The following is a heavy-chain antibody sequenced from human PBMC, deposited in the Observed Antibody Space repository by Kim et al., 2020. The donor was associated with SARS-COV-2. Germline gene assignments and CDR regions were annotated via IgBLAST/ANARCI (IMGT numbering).Heavy chain of an antibody. V-gene: IGHV3-30*18. Sequence: GGSLRLSCAASGFTFSSYGMHWVRQAPGKGLEWVAVISYDGSNKYYADSVKGRFTISRDNSKNTLYLQMNSLRAEDTAVYYCAKDISGSYRAVDYWGQGT. J-gene: IGHJ4*02. D-gene: IGHD1-26*01. CDR1: GFTFSSYG. CDR2: ISYDGSNK. CDR3: AKDISGSYRAVDY.